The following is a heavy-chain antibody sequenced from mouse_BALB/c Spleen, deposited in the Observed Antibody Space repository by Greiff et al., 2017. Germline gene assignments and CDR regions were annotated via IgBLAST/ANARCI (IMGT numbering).Heavy chain of an antibody. CDR2: ISSGGSYT. CDR1: GFTFSSYT. J-gene: IGHJ3*01. Sequence: EVMLVESGGGLVKPGGSLKLSCAASGFTFSSYTMSWVRQTPEKRLEWVATISSGGSYTYYSDSVKGRFTISRDNAKNTLYLQMSSLKSEDTAMYYCTSYYGSSYEAYWGQGTLVTVSA. D-gene: IGHD1-1*01. CDR3: TSYYGSSYEAY. V-gene: IGHV5-6-4*01.